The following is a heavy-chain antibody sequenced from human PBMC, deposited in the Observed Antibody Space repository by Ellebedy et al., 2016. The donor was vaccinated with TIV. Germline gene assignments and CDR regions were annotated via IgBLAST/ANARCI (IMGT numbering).Heavy chain of an antibody. D-gene: IGHD3-16*01. Sequence: SVKVSCXASGYTLTLDYIHWVRQAPGQGLEWMGGIIPTFGTTNYAQKFQGRITMSADESTNTAYMELRSLRHDDTAIYYCARARGNYGSYNWFDPWGQGTLVTVSS. J-gene: IGHJ5*02. CDR3: ARARGNYGSYNWFDP. V-gene: IGHV1-69*13. CDR1: GYTLTLDY. CDR2: IIPTFGTT.